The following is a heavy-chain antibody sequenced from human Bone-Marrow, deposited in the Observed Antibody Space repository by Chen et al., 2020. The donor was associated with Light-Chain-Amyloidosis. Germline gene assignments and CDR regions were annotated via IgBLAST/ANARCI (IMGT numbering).Heavy chain of an antibody. CDR2: VKTNKSGK. V-gene: IGHV1-2*06. J-gene: IGHJ4*02. CDR1: GYTYSAYY. Sequence: QVQLVQSGAEVKKPGASMKVSCKASGYTYSAYYVHWVRQATGQGPERKSRVKTNKSGKIYEQKFRDKVTVTRETSISTAYIVLTILTSDDTALYYFALIERYTHNLLPGFDYWGEGTLVTVSS. D-gene: IGHD3-22*01. CDR3: ALIERYTHNLLPGFDY.